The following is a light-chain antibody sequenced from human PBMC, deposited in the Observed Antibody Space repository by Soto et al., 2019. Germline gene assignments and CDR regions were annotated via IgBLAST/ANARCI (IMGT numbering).Light chain of an antibody. Sequence: EIVMTQSPATLSVSPGERATLSCRASQSVGSKLAWYQQKPGQAPRLLIYGASTRATGIPARISGSVSGTEFTLTISSLQSEDFAVYSCQQYDNWPYTFGQGTKLEIK. CDR3: QQYDNWPYT. V-gene: IGKV3D-15*01. CDR2: GAS. J-gene: IGKJ2*01. CDR1: QSVGSK.